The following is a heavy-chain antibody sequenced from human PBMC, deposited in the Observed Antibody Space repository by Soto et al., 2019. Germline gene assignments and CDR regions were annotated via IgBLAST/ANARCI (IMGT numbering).Heavy chain of an antibody. D-gene: IGHD6-19*01. CDR2: IDWDGDE. V-gene: IGHV2-70*20. Sequence: GSGPTLVNPTQTLTLTCTVSGFSLSTSGMCVSWVRQPPGKALEWLALIDWDGDEYYDTSLKTRVTISKDTSKNQVVLTLTNVDPVDTATYYCTRVQWVVNKGYYYGMDVWGQGTTVTVSS. CDR1: GFSLSTSGMC. J-gene: IGHJ6*02. CDR3: TRVQWVVNKGYYYGMDV.